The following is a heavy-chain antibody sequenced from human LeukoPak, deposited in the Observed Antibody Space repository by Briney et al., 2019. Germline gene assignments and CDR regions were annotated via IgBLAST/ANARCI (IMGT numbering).Heavy chain of an antibody. CDR3: ATGGVTMVRGVITPRNDAFDI. Sequence: ASVTVSCKVSGYILTELSMHWVRQAPGKGLEWMGGFDPEDGETIYAQKFQGRVTMTEDTSTDTAYMELSSLRSEDTAVYYCATGGVTMVRGVITPRNDAFDIWGQGTMVTVSS. V-gene: IGHV1-24*01. CDR1: GYILTELS. D-gene: IGHD3-10*01. CDR2: FDPEDGET. J-gene: IGHJ3*02.